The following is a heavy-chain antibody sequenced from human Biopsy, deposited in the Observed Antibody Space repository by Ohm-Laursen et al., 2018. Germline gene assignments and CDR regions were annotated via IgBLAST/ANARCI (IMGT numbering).Heavy chain of an antibody. Sequence: SLRLSCAASGFTFNRYWMNWVRQAPGKGLEWVANIIQDGSEKYYGDSVKGRFTISRDNAKNSLFLQMSSLRADDTAVYYCARVRTFQFRTTDSYYEGWFDTWGQGTLVTVSS. CDR2: IIQDGSEK. J-gene: IGHJ5*02. D-gene: IGHD2/OR15-2a*01. CDR3: ARVRTFQFRTTDSYYEGWFDT. CDR1: GFTFNRYW. V-gene: IGHV3-7*04.